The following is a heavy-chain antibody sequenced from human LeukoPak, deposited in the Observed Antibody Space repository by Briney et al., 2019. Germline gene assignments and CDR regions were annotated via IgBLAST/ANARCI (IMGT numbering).Heavy chain of an antibody. CDR1: GGSISTHY. Sequence: PSETLSLTCTVSGGSISTHYWSWIRQPPGKGLEWIGYIYYSGSTNYNPSLKSRVTISVDTSKNQFSLRLSSVTAADTALYYCAMRSFYYDSSGDYYAYFDFWGQGTLVTVSS. V-gene: IGHV4-59*11. D-gene: IGHD3-22*01. CDR3: AMRSFYYDSSGDYYAYFDF. CDR2: IYYSGST. J-gene: IGHJ4*02.